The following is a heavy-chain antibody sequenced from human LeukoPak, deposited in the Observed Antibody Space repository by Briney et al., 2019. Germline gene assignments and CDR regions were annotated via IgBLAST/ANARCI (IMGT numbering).Heavy chain of an antibody. D-gene: IGHD5-12*01. J-gene: IGHJ4*02. Sequence: KSGGSLRLSCAASGFTFSNAWMSWVRQAPGKGLEWVGRIKSKTDGGTTDYAAPVKGRFTISRDDSKNTLYLQMNSLKTEDTAVYYCTTDRGYSGYDRFVYWGQGILVTVSS. CDR3: TTDRGYSGYDRFVY. V-gene: IGHV3-15*01. CDR2: IKSKTDGGTT. CDR1: GFTFSNAW.